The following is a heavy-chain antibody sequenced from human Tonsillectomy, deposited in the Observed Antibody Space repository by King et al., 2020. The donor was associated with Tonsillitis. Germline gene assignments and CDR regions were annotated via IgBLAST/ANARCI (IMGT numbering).Heavy chain of an antibody. V-gene: IGHV3-7*03. J-gene: IGHJ4*02. CDR3: ARETTDTSGWFFDS. Sequence: VQLVESGGGLVQPGGSLRLSCAASGFTLSSYWMSWVRQAPGQGREWVADIKQDGSDSYFADSLKGRLTISRDNAKNSLYLQINSLRAEDTSFYYCARETTDTSGWFFDSWGQGTLVTVSS. CDR2: IKQDGSDS. CDR1: GFTLSSYW. D-gene: IGHD6-19*01.